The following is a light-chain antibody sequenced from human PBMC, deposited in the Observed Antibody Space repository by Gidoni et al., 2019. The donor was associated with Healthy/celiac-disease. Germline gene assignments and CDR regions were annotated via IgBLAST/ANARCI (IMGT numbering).Light chain of an antibody. CDR2: DAS. CDR3: QQYDNLPLT. CDR1: QYISNY. Sequence: DIQMTQSPSSLSASVGDRVTITCQASQYISNYLNWYQQKPGKAPKLLIYDASNLETGVPSRFSGSGSGTDFTFTISSLQPEDIATYYCQQYDNLPLTFGPXTKVDIK. V-gene: IGKV1-33*01. J-gene: IGKJ3*01.